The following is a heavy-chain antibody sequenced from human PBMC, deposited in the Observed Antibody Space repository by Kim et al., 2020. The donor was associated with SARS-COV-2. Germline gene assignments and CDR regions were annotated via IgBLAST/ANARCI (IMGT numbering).Heavy chain of an antibody. Sequence: SETLSLTCAVYGGSFSGYYWSWIRQPPGKGLEWIGEINHSGSTNYNPSLKSRVTISVDTSKNQFSLKLSSVTAADTAVYYCARRLLWFGDPVGPFDYWGQGTLVAVSS. CDR3: ARRLLWFGDPVGPFDY. CDR1: GGSFSGYY. D-gene: IGHD3-10*01. CDR2: INHSGST. J-gene: IGHJ4*02. V-gene: IGHV4-34*01.